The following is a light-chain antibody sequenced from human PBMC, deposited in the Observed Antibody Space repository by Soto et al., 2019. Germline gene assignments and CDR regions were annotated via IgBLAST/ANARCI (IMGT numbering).Light chain of an antibody. J-gene: IGLJ1*01. CDR3: SSYTISSTLYV. CDR1: SSDVGGYNY. CDR2: GAR. V-gene: IGLV2-14*01. Sequence: ALTQPASVYGSPGQSITISCTGTSSDVGGYNYVSWYQHHPDKAPKLVIYGARNRPPGVSTRFSGSKSGNTASLTISGLQAEDEAEYYCSSYTISSTLYVFGTGTKVTVL.